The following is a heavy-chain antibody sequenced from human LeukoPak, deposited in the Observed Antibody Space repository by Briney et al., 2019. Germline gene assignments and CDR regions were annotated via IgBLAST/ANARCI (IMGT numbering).Heavy chain of an antibody. Sequence: GGSLRLSCAASGFTFSSYDMSWVRQTPGKGLEWVSGINKSGGGTYYADSVKGRFTMSRDNSKNTLFLQMNSLRAEDTAVYYCAKVTWSSSGSDYWGQGTLITVSS. CDR1: GFTFSSYD. D-gene: IGHD6-19*01. V-gene: IGHV3-23*01. CDR2: INKSGGGT. CDR3: AKVTWSSSGSDY. J-gene: IGHJ4*02.